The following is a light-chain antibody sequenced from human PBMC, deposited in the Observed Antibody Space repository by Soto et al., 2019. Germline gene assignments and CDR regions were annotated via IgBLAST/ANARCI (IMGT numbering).Light chain of an antibody. Sequence: QPVLTQPPSASGTPGQRVTISCSGGSSNIGNNYVYWYQQFPGMAPKLLIYRNNQRPSGVPDRFSGSKFGTSASLAISGLRSEDEADYYCASWDDSLSGPGVFGGGTKLTVL. CDR2: RNN. J-gene: IGLJ3*02. CDR3: ASWDDSLSGPGV. CDR1: SSNIGNNY. V-gene: IGLV1-47*01.